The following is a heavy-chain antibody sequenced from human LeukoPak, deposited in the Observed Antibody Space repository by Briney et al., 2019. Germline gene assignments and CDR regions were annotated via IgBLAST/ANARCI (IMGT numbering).Heavy chain of an antibody. D-gene: IGHD3-22*01. CDR2: LNPSGGST. Sequence: ASVKVSCKASGYTFSNFYMNWVRQAPGQGLEWMGILNPSGGSTRYAQKFQGRVTMTRDTSTSTVYMELSSLRSEDTAVYYCARGSSSGAYYFDHWGQGALVTVSS. CDR1: GYTFSNFY. V-gene: IGHV1-46*01. J-gene: IGHJ4*02. CDR3: ARGSSSGAYYFDH.